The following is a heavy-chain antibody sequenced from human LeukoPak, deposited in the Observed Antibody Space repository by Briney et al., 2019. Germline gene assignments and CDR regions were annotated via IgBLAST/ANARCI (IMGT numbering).Heavy chain of an antibody. CDR1: GGSFSGYY. Sequence: PSETLSLTCAVYGGSFSGYYWSWIRQPPGKGLEWIGEINHSGSTNYNPSLKSRVTISVDTSKNQFSLKLSSVTAADTAVYYCARGLPRDFWSGFINYYYYGMDVWGQGTTVTVSS. CDR2: INHSGST. CDR3: ARGLPRDFWSGFINYYYYGMDV. D-gene: IGHD3-3*01. V-gene: IGHV4-34*01. J-gene: IGHJ6*02.